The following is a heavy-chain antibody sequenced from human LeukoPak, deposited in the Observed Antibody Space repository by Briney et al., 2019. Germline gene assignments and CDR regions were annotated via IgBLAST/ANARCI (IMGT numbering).Heavy chain of an antibody. V-gene: IGHV3-53*01. J-gene: IGHJ3*02. Sequence: TGGSLRLSCAASGVTVSSNYMSWVRQAPGKGLEWVSVIYSGGSTYYADSVKGRFTISRDNSKNTLYLQMNSLRAADTAVYYCARGAAAAHDAFDIWGQGTMVTVSS. D-gene: IGHD6-13*01. CDR2: IYSGGST. CDR1: GVTVSSNY. CDR3: ARGAAAAHDAFDI.